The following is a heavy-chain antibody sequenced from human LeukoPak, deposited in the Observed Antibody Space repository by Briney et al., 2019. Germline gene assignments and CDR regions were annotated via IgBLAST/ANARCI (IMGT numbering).Heavy chain of an antibody. V-gene: IGHV1-2*06. CDR2: INPNSGVT. D-gene: IGHD6-13*01. Sequence: ASVKVSCKASGYTFSDSYIHFVRQAPGQGLEWMGRINPNSGVTHYAQKFHVRVTMTRDTSMNTAYMQLSGLTSDDTAVYFCARGFMSAAGPCDYWGQGTLVTVSS. J-gene: IGHJ4*02. CDR1: GYTFSDSY. CDR3: ARGFMSAAGPCDY.